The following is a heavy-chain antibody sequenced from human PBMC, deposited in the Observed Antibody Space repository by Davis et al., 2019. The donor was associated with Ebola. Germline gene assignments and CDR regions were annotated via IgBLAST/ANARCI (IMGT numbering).Heavy chain of an antibody. CDR3: ARVNGIAARISPYYYYYGMDV. J-gene: IGHJ6*02. Sequence: PGGSLRLSCAASGFTFSRRSMNWVRQAPGKGLEWVSSISSSSSDIYYADSVKGRFTISRDNAKNSLYLQMNSLRAEDTAVYYCARVNGIAARISPYYYYYGMDVWGQGTTVTVSS. CDR1: GFTFSRRS. CDR2: ISSSSSDI. V-gene: IGHV3-21*01. D-gene: IGHD6-6*01.